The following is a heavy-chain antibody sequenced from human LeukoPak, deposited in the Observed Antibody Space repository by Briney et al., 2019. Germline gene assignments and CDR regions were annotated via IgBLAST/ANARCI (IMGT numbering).Heavy chain of an antibody. CDR1: GYTFTGSY. CDR2: INPNSGGT. Sequence: GASVKVSCKASGYTFTGSYMHWVRQAPGQGLEWMGWINPNSGGTNYAQKFQGRVTMTRDTSISTAYMELSRLRSDDTAVYYCARSSIAVAGTIGYWGQGTLVTVSS. J-gene: IGHJ4*02. D-gene: IGHD6-19*01. V-gene: IGHV1-2*02. CDR3: ARSSIAVAGTIGY.